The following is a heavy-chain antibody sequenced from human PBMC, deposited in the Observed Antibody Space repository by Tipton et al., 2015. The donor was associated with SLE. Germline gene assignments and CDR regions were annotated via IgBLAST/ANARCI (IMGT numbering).Heavy chain of an antibody. J-gene: IGHJ4*02. V-gene: IGHV3-7*01. CDR3: ARASGENWGRWFFDY. CDR2: IKRDGSEK. D-gene: IGHD3-10*01. CDR1: GFTFSNYW. Sequence: SLRLSCVASGFTFSNYWVSWARQAPGKGLEWVANIKRDGSEKYYADSVRGRFTISRDNAKNSLFLQMNSLKADDTAVYYCARASGENWGRWFFDYWGQGTLVTVSS.